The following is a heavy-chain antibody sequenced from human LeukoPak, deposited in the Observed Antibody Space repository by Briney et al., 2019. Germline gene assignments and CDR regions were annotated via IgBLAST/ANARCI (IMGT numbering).Heavy chain of an antibody. CDR1: GYTFTSYY. Sequence: ASVKVSCKASGYTFTSYYMHWVRQAPGQGLEWMGIINPSGGSTSYAQKFQGRVTMTRDMSTSTVYMELSSLRAEDTAVYYCAGDSYGGNPHKGVWGKGTTVTVSS. V-gene: IGHV1-46*01. J-gene: IGHJ6*04. D-gene: IGHD4-23*01. CDR2: INPSGGST. CDR3: AGDSYGGNPHKGV.